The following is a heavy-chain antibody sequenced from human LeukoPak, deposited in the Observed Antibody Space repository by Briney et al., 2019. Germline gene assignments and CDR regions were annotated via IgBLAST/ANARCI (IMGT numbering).Heavy chain of an antibody. D-gene: IGHD3-10*01. CDR3: ARDLRYGSGSPYYFDY. V-gene: IGHV3-48*02. Sequence: GGSLRLSCAASGFTFSSYSMNWVRQAPGKGPEWVSYISSSSSTIYYADSVKGRFTISRDNAKNSLYLQMNSLRDEDTAVYYCARDLRYGSGSPYYFDYWGQGTLVTVSS. CDR2: ISSSSSTI. CDR1: GFTFSSYS. J-gene: IGHJ4*02.